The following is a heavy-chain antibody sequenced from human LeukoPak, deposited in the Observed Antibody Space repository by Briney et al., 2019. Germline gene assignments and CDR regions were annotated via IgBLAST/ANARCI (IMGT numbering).Heavy chain of an antibody. CDR1: GFTFSSYA. J-gene: IGHJ4*02. V-gene: IGHV3-30-3*01. Sequence: QPGRSLRLSCAASGFTFSSYAMHWVRQAPGKGLEWVAVISYDGSNKYYADSVKGRFTISRDNSKNTLYLQMNSLRAEDTAVYYCAVDYGSGKYFPHYWGQGTLVTVSS. CDR2: ISYDGSNK. CDR3: AVDYGSGKYFPHY. D-gene: IGHD3-10*01.